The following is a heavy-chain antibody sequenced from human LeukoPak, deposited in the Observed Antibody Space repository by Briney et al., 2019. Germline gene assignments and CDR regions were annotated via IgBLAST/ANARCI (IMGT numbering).Heavy chain of an antibody. Sequence: SETLSLTCTVSGGSISSGDYYWSWIRQPPGKGLGWIGYIYCSGSTYHNPSLKSRVIISVDTSKNQFSLKLSSVTAADTAVYYCARVDYVWGSYPGWFDPWGQGTLVTVSS. CDR1: GGSISSGDYY. CDR3: ARVDYVWGSYPGWFDP. V-gene: IGHV4-30-4*01. CDR2: IYCSGST. J-gene: IGHJ5*02. D-gene: IGHD3-16*02.